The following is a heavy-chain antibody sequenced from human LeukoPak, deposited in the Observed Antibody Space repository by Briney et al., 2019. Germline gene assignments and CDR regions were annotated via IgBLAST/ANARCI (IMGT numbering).Heavy chain of an antibody. CDR3: AKDQAVAGKGWYFDY. CDR1: GFTFSSYE. V-gene: IGHV3-48*03. CDR2: ISSSGSTI. J-gene: IGHJ4*02. Sequence: GGSLRPSCAASGFTFSSYEMNWVRQAPGKGLEWVSYISSSGSTIYYADSVKGRFTISRDNAKNSLYLQMNSLRAEDTAVYYCAKDQAVAGKGWYFDYWGQGTLVTVSS. D-gene: IGHD6-19*01.